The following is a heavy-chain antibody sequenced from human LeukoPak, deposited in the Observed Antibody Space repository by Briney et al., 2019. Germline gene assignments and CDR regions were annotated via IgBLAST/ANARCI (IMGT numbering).Heavy chain of an antibody. CDR1: GFTFSSYS. D-gene: IGHD3-10*01. Sequence: GRSLRLSCAASGFTFSSYSVHWVRQAPGKGLEWVSVISFDGKKKYYADSVKGRFTISRDNSKDTLYLQMNSLRTEDTAAYYCARDFGYDSGTYLVHWGQGTLVTVSS. V-gene: IGHV3-30*04. CDR2: ISFDGKKK. CDR3: ARDFGYDSGTYLVH. J-gene: IGHJ4*02.